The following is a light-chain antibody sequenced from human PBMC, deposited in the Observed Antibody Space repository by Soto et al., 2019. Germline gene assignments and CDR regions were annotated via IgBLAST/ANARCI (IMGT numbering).Light chain of an antibody. Sequence: AIQMTQSPSSLSAAVGDRVTITCRASQDIRNELGWYQQKPGKAPNLLIYAASSLHTGVPSRFSGSGSGSYFTLTISGLQPDDFATYYCLQDYNYPRTFGRGTKGEVK. J-gene: IGKJ1*01. V-gene: IGKV1-6*02. CDR3: LQDYNYPRT. CDR1: QDIRNE. CDR2: AAS.